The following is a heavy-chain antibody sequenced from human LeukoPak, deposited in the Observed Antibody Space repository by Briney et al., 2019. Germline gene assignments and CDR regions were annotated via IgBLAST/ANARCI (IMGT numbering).Heavy chain of an antibody. V-gene: IGHV3-23*01. CDR2: ISGSGGST. CDR3: AKVTRRPGIAAAGVWHAFDI. CDR1: GFTFSSYA. Sequence: GGSLRLSCAASGFTFSSYAMSWVRQAPGKGLEWVSSISGSGGSTYYADSVKGRFTISRDNSKNTLYLQMNSLRAEDTAVYYRAKVTRRPGIAAAGVWHAFDIWGQGTMVTVSS. J-gene: IGHJ3*02. D-gene: IGHD6-25*01.